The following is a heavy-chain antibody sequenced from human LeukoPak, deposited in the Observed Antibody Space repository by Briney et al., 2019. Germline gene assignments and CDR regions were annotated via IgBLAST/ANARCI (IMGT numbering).Heavy chain of an antibody. D-gene: IGHD3-22*01. CDR1: GFTFSGYW. CDR3: ARVGSGSYDSSGYPPPAYYYYYMDV. CDR2: IKKVGSAK. V-gene: IGHV3-7*01. Sequence: GRSLRLSCAASGFTFSGYWMSWVRQAPGKALEWVANIKKVGSAKYYVDSVKGRFTISRDNAQNSLYLQMNSLRAEDTAVYYCARVGSGSYDSSGYPPPAYYYYYMDVWRKGTTVTVS. J-gene: IGHJ6*03.